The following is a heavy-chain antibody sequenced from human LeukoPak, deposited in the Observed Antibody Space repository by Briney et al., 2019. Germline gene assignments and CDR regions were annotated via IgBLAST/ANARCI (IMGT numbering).Heavy chain of an antibody. J-gene: IGHJ3*02. D-gene: IGHD6-13*01. CDR1: GFTSSSYG. CDR2: IRYDGSNK. CDR3: AREAYSSSWYGAWNAFDI. V-gene: IGHV3-30*02. Sequence: GGSLRLSCAASGFTSSSYGMHWVRQAPGKGLEWVAFIRYDGSNKYYADSVKGRFTISRDNSKNTLYLQMNSLRAEDTAVYYCAREAYSSSWYGAWNAFDIWGQGTMVTVSS.